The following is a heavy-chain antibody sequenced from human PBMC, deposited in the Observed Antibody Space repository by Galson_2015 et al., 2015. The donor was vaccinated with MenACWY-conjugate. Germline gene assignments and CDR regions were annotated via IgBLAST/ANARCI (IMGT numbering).Heavy chain of an antibody. CDR3: ARHRDGYTNDY. CDR2: IYPGDSDT. J-gene: IGHJ4*02. Sequence: QSGAEVKKPGESLTISCKGSGSTFTTYWIAWVRQMPGKGLEWMGIIYPGDSDTRYSPSFQGLVTISADKSITTAYLQWSSLKASDTAIYYCARHRDGYTNDYWGQGTLVTVSS. V-gene: IGHV5-51*01. D-gene: IGHD5-24*01. CDR1: GSTFTTYW.